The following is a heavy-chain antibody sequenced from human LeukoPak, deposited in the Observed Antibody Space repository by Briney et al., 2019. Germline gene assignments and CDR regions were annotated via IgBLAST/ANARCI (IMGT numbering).Heavy chain of an antibody. J-gene: IGHJ6*03. D-gene: IGHD1-26*01. CDR1: GYSFTSYW. V-gene: IGHV5-51*01. Sequence: GESLKISCKGSGYSFTSYWIGWVRQMPGKGLEWMGIIYPGDSDTRYSPSFQGQVTISADKSISTAYLQWSSLKASDTAMYYCAREGWWELSHGPAHYYYYMDVWGKGTTVTVSS. CDR3: AREGWWELSHGPAHYYYYMDV. CDR2: IYPGDSDT.